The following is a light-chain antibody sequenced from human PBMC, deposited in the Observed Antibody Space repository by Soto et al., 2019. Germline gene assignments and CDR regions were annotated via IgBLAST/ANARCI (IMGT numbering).Light chain of an antibody. Sequence: QSVLTQPASVSGSPGQSITISCTGXXCDVGGYNHVSWYQQHPGKAPXXXIXXXXXXXXXVXNRXSASKSGNTASLTISGLQAEDEADYYCKSFATTFYVFGTGTKVTVL. V-gene: IGLV2-14*03. CDR3: KSFATTFYV. CDR1: XCDVGGYNH. J-gene: IGLJ1*01. CDR2: XXX.